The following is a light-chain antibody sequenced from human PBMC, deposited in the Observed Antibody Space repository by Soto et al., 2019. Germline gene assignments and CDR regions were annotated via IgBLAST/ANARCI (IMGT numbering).Light chain of an antibody. Sequence: EIVLTQSPGTLSLSQGERATLSCRASQSVSSIYLAWYQQKPGQAPRLLIYGASSRATGIPDRFSGSGSGTDFTLTISRLEPEDFAVYYCQQFGTSRWTFAQGTKVDIK. CDR2: GAS. CDR1: QSVSSIY. J-gene: IGKJ1*01. V-gene: IGKV3-20*01. CDR3: QQFGTSRWT.